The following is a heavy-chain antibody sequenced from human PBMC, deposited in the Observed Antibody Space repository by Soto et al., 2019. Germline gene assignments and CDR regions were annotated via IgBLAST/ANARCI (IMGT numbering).Heavy chain of an antibody. Sequence: EVQLVESGGGLVQPGGSLRLSCAASDFTFSRYWMSWVRQAPGKGPEWVATIKEDGSERYYVDSVKGRCTISRDNAKNSLFLRMNSLRADDTAVYYCARLGNSGPTDGFDMWGLGTMVTVSS. J-gene: IGHJ3*02. D-gene: IGHD6-19*01. CDR3: ARLGNSGPTDGFDM. CDR2: IKEDGSER. V-gene: IGHV3-7*03. CDR1: DFTFSRYW.